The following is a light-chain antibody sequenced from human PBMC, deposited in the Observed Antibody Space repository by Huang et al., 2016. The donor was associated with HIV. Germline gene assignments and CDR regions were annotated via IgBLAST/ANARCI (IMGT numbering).Light chain of an antibody. Sequence: DIRMTQSPSSLSASVGDRVTITCRASQYITNCLNWYQQRPGRAPKLLIYATSTLQSGVPSRFSGSGSGTDVTLTITNLQPDDLATYSCQQYCSSPRVTVGPGTKVTI. CDR3: QQYCSSPRVT. V-gene: IGKV1-39*01. J-gene: IGKJ3*01. CDR1: QYITNC. CDR2: ATS.